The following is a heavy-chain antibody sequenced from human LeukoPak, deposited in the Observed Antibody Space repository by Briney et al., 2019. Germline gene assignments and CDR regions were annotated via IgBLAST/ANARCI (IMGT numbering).Heavy chain of an antibody. Sequence: PSETLSLTCTVSGGSISSGGYYWSWIRQPPGKGLEWIGYIYHSGSTYYNPSLKSRVTISVDRSKNQFSLKLSSVTAADTAVYYCARGPYDSSGYGIDYWGQGTLVTVSS. CDR3: ARGPYDSSGYGIDY. V-gene: IGHV4-30-2*01. J-gene: IGHJ4*02. CDR1: GGSISSGGYY. CDR2: IYHSGST. D-gene: IGHD3-22*01.